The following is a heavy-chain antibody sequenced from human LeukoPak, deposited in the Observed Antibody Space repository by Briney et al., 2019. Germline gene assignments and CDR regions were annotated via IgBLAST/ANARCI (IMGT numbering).Heavy chain of an antibody. D-gene: IGHD3-10*01. CDR1: GFTFSSYW. CDR3: ARDRIGAGSGSYYRPLRSPFDY. Sequence: PGGSLRLSCAASGFTFSSYWMHWVRQAPGKGLVWVSRINTDGGSTSYADSVKGRFTISRDNAKNTLYLQMNSLRAEDTAVYYCARDRIGAGSGSYYRPLRSPFDYWGQGTLVTVSS. CDR2: INTDGGST. J-gene: IGHJ4*02. V-gene: IGHV3-74*01.